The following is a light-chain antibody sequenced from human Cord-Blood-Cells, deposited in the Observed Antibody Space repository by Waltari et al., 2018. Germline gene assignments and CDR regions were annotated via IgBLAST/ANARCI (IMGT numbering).Light chain of an antibody. CDR2: WAC. V-gene: IGKV4-1*01. CDR1: QSVLYSSNNKNY. J-gene: IGKJ5*01. CDR3: QQYYSTPIT. Sequence: DIVMTQSPDSLAVSLGERATINCKSSQSVLYSSNNKNYLAWYQQKPGQPPKLLIYWACTRESGVPDRFSGSGSGTYFTRTISSLQAEDVAVSYCQQYYSTPITFGQGTRLEIK.